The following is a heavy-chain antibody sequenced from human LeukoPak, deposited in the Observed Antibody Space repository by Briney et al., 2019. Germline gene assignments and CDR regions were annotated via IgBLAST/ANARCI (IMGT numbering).Heavy chain of an antibody. D-gene: IGHD3-10*01. J-gene: IGHJ4*02. CDR1: GFTFSNYD. CDR2: IGTAGDI. CDR3: AKDRGIISDY. Sequence: GGSLRLSCAASGFTFSNYDMHWVRQATGKGLEWVSGIGTAGDIYYPGSVKGRFTISRDNSKNTLYLQMNSLRAEDTAVYYCAKDRGIISDYWGQRTLVTVSS. V-gene: IGHV3-13*01.